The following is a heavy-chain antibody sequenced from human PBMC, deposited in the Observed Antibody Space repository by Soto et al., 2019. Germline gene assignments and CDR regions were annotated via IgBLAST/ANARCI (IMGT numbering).Heavy chain of an antibody. D-gene: IGHD3-10*01. CDR3: ASGGLSPYYYYYGMDV. V-gene: IGHV3-21*01. J-gene: IGHJ6*02. CDR1: GVTFSSYS. Sequence: GGSLRLSCAASGVTFSSYSMNWVRQAPGKGLEWVSSISSSSSYIYYADSVKGRFTISRDNAKNSLYLQVNSLRAEDTAVYYCASGGLSPYYYYYGMDVWGQGTTVTVSS. CDR2: ISSSSSYI.